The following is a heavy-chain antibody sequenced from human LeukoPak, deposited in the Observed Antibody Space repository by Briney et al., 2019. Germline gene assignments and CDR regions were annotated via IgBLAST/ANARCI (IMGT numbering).Heavy chain of an antibody. V-gene: IGHV3-13*01. CDR1: GFTFSSYD. J-gene: IGHJ2*01. CDR2: IGTAGDT. D-gene: IGHD3-22*01. CDR3: ARRRSGYGYFDL. Sequence: GGSLRLSCAASGFTFSSYDMHWVRQATGKGLEWVSAIGTAGDTYYPGSVKGRFTISRENAKNSLYLQKNSLRAGDTAVYYCARRRSGYGYFDLWGRGTLVTVSS.